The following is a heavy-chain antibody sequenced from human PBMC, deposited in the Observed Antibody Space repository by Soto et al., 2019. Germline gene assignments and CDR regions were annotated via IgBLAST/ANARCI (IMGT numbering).Heavy chain of an antibody. CDR2: ISSSSSYT. J-gene: IGHJ5*02. V-gene: IGHV3-11*06. D-gene: IGHD6-19*01. CDR3: ARVYSSATMGFDP. CDR1: GFTFSDYY. Sequence: QVQLVESGGGLVKPGGSLRLSCAASGFTFSDYYMSWIRQAPGKGLKWVSYISSSSSYTNYADSVKGRFTISRDNAKNSLYLQMNSLRAEDTAVYYCARVYSSATMGFDPWGQGTLVTVSS.